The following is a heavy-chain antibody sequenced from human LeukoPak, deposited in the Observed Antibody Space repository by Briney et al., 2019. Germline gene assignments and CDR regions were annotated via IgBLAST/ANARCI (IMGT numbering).Heavy chain of an antibody. D-gene: IGHD3-22*01. CDR1: RFTFSSYA. CDR3: VKGHDSSGYYLSYSDY. Sequence: GGSLRLSCSASRFTFSSYAMHWVRQAPGKGLEYVSTISSNGGTTYYADSVKGRFTISRDNSKNTLYLQMSSLRAEDTAVYYCVKGHDSSGYYLSYSDYWGQGALVTVSS. V-gene: IGHV3-64D*09. J-gene: IGHJ4*02. CDR2: ISSNGGTT.